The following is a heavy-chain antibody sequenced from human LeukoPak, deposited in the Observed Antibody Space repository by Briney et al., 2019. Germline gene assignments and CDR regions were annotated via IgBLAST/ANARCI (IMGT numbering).Heavy chain of an antibody. CDR3: ARHGGGAARGLDY. CDR2: IYYSGRT. D-gene: IGHD6-6*01. CDR1: GGSISSSSYS. J-gene: IGHJ4*02. Sequence: SETLSLTCTVSGGSISSSSYSWGWIRQPPGKGLEWIGSIYYSGRTYSNPSLKSRVTISVDSSKNHFSLKLTSVTAADTAVYYCARHGGGAARGLDYWDQGTLVTVSS. V-gene: IGHV4-39*01.